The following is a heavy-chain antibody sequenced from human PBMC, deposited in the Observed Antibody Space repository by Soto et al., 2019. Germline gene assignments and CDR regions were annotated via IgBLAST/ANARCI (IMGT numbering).Heavy chain of an antibody. V-gene: IGHV4-4*02. Sequence: QVELQESGPRLVKSSGTLSLTCEVSSGSISTGNWWSWVRQPPGKGLEWIGEIYYTGATNYNLSLKSRVTMTIDKSKDQFSLILTSATAADTAVYYCARVFSSGSGWMYYFDFWGQGILVSVSS. D-gene: IGHD6-25*01. CDR2: IYYTGAT. CDR1: SGSISTGNW. J-gene: IGHJ4*02. CDR3: ARVFSSGSGWMYYFDF.